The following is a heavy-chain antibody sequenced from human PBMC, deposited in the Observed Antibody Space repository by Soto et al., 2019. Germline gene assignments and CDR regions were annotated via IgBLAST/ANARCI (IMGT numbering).Heavy chain of an antibody. Sequence: SETLSLTCAVYGGSFSGYYWSWIRQPPGKGLEWIGEINHSGSTNYNPSLKSRVTISVDTSKNQFSLKLSSVTAADTAVYYCARGRVWVVVPAAMMGYWFDPWGQGTLVTVSS. CDR2: INHSGST. V-gene: IGHV4-34*01. J-gene: IGHJ5*02. CDR1: GGSFSGYY. D-gene: IGHD2-2*01. CDR3: ARGRVWVVVPAAMMGYWFDP.